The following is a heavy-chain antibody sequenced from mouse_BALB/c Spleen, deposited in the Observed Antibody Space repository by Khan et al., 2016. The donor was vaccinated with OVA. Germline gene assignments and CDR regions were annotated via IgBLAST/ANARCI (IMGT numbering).Heavy chain of an antibody. Sequence: EVQLQESGPGLVKPSQSLSLTCSVTGYSITSGYFWNWIRQFPGNKLEWMGYIRYDGNSNYNPSLTNRISITRDTSKNQFFLTLNSVTPEDTATYYCARGGSSGPAWFAYWGQGTLVTVSA. D-gene: IGHD3-1*01. V-gene: IGHV3-6*02. CDR1: GYSITSGYF. CDR3: ARGGSSGPAWFAY. J-gene: IGHJ3*01. CDR2: IRYDGNS.